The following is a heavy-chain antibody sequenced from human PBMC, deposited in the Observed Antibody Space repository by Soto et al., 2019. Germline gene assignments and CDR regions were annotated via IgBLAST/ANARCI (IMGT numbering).Heavy chain of an antibody. Sequence: ASVKVSCKASGYTFTGYYMHWVRLAPGQGLEWMGWINPNSGGTNYAQKFQGWVTMTRDTSISTAYMELSRLRSDDTAVYYCARGLQVTRSMDVWGQGTTVTVS. V-gene: IGHV1-2*04. J-gene: IGHJ6*02. D-gene: IGHD4-4*01. CDR1: GYTFTGYY. CDR3: ARGLQVTRSMDV. CDR2: INPNSGGT.